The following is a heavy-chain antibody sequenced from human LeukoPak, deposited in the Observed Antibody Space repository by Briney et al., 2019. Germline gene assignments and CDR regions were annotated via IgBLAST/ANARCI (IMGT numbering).Heavy chain of an antibody. Sequence: PGGSLRLSCAASGFTFRSYEMTWVRQAPGKGLEWLSYISSSGTTIYYADSVKGRFTISRDNAKNSLYLQMNSLRAEDTAVYYCARGGSYGSLLDYRGQGTLATVSS. CDR1: GFTFRSYE. J-gene: IGHJ4*02. V-gene: IGHV3-48*03. D-gene: IGHD1-26*01. CDR3: ARGGSYGSLLDY. CDR2: ISSSGTTI.